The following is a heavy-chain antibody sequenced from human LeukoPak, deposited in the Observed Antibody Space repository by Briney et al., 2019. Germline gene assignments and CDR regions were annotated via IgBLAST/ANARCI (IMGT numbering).Heavy chain of an antibody. CDR1: GFTFSSYS. V-gene: IGHV3-21*01. J-gene: IGHJ3*02. D-gene: IGHD2-2*01. CDR2: ISSSSSYI. Sequence: GGSLRLSCAAPGFTFSSYSMNWVRQAPGKGLEWVSSISSSSSYIYYADSVKGRFTISRDNAKNSLYLQMNSLRAEDTAVYYCARDRSNSIGYCSSTSCPSAFDIWGQGTMVTVSS. CDR3: ARDRSNSIGYCSSTSCPSAFDI.